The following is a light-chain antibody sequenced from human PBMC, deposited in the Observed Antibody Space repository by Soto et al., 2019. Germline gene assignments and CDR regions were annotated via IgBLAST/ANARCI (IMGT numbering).Light chain of an antibody. CDR2: KAS. CDR3: QQFYTYPYT. Sequence: DIQMTQSPSTLSGFVGDRVTITCRASQSISSWLAWYQQKPEKAPKLLIYKASTLESGVPSRFSGSGSGAEFTLTISSLQTDDYATYYCQQFYTYPYTFGQGTKLEI. V-gene: IGKV1-5*03. CDR1: QSISSW. J-gene: IGKJ2*01.